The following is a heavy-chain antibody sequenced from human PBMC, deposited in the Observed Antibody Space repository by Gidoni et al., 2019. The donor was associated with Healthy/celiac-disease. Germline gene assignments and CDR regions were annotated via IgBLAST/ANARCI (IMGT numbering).Heavy chain of an antibody. Sequence: QVQLQQWGAGLLKPSETLSLPCAVSGGSFRGYYWSWIRQPPGKGLEWIGEINHSGSTNYNPSLKSRVTISVDTSKNQFSLRLSSVTAADTAVYYCAPLGGRQDVWGKGTTVTVSS. J-gene: IGHJ6*04. D-gene: IGHD3-10*01. CDR2: INHSGST. V-gene: IGHV4-34*01. CDR1: GGSFRGYY. CDR3: APLGGRQDV.